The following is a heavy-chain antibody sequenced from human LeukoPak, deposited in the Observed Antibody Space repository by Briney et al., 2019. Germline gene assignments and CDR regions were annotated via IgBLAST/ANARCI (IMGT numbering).Heavy chain of an antibody. J-gene: IGHJ3*01. Sequence: GGSLRLSCAASGFTFSTYSMNWVRQAPGKGLEWVSSISGSSIYIYYADSVKGRFTISRDNAKNSFFLQMSSLRAEDTSVYYCVAGDWGARDSFDLWGRGTMVTVSS. CDR2: ISGSSIYI. D-gene: IGHD2-21*02. CDR3: VAGDWGARDSFDL. V-gene: IGHV3-21*01. CDR1: GFTFSTYS.